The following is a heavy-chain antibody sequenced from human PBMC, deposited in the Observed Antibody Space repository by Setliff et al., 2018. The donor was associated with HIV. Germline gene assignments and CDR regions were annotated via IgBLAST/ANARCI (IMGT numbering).Heavy chain of an antibody. CDR3: ARLPKPDSSGWGYFDF. CDR1: GFTFTSYG. Sequence: ASVKVSCKASGFTFTSYGISWVRQAPGQGLEWMAWISVYNGNTNYAQKFQGRVTMTTDASTTTAYMELRSLRSDDTAIYYCARLPKPDSSGWGYFDFWGQGTLVTVSS. CDR2: ISVYNGNT. V-gene: IGHV1-18*01. J-gene: IGHJ4*02. D-gene: IGHD3-22*01.